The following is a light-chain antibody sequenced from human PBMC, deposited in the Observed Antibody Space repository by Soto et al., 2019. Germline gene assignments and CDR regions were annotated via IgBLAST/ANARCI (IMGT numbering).Light chain of an antibody. CDR2: EVT. V-gene: IGLV2-14*01. J-gene: IGLJ1*01. CDR3: TSYTSSSTYV. CDR1: SSDVGAYDY. Sequence: QSALTQPASVSGSPGQSITISCTGTSSDVGAYDYVSWYQQHPGKAPKFMIYEVTNRPSGVSHRFSGSKSGNTASPTISGLQAEDEADYYCTSYTSSSTYVFGTGTKLTVL.